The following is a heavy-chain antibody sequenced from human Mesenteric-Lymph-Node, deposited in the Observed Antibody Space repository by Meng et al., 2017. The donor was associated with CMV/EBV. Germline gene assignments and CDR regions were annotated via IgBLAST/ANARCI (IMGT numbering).Heavy chain of an antibody. V-gene: IGHV1-2*02. CDR3: APTMEYYFDY. D-gene: IGHD3-10*01. Sequence: KVSCKASGYTFTGYYMNWVRQAPGQGLEWMGWINPNRGGTNYAQKFQGRVTMTRDTSISTAYMELSRLRSDDTAVYYCAPTMEYYFDYWGQGTLVTVSS. J-gene: IGHJ4*02. CDR1: GYTFTGYY. CDR2: INPNRGGT.